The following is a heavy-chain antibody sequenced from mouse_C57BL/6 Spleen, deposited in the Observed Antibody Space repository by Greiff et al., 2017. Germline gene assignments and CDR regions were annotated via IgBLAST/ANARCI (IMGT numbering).Heavy chain of an antibody. CDR1: GYTFTSYW. Sequence: QVQLKQPGAELVKPGASVKMSCKASGYTFTSYWITWVKQRPGQGLEWIGDIYPGSGSTNYNEKFKSKATLTVDTSSSTAYMQLSSLTSEDSAVYYCARYYDYDDWYFDVWGTGTTVTVSS. D-gene: IGHD2-4*01. CDR3: ARYYDYDDWYFDV. CDR2: IYPGSGST. J-gene: IGHJ1*03. V-gene: IGHV1-55*01.